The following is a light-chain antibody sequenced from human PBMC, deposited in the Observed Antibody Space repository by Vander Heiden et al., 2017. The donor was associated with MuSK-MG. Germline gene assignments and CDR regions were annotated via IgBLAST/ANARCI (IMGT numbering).Light chain of an antibody. CDR3: LRNDSSPLT. Sequence: EIVLTQSPGTLSLSPGARATLSCKTSQSVSSSYLAWYQQRPGQAPRLLIYGASSTATRVPDRFSGSGSGRDFTLTIARLESQDFALYYSLRNDSSPLTFGPGTKVEIK. J-gene: IGKJ2*01. CDR2: GAS. V-gene: IGKV3-20*01. CDR1: QSVSSSY.